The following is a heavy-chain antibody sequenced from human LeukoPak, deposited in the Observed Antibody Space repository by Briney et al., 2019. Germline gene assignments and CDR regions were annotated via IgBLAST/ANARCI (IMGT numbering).Heavy chain of an antibody. D-gene: IGHD1-26*01. Sequence: GASVKVSCKAFGYTFTDYYVHWVRQAPGQGLEWMGRVNPNSGGTNSAQRFRGRVTLTRDTSISTAYMELSRLTSDDTAMYYCATFRWESSDDFDIWGQGTMVTVSS. J-gene: IGHJ3*02. CDR3: ATFRWESSDDFDI. CDR1: GYTFTDYY. V-gene: IGHV1-2*06. CDR2: VNPNSGGT.